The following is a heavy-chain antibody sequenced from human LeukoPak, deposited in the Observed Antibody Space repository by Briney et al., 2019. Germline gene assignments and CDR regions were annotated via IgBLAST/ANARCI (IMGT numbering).Heavy chain of an antibody. J-gene: IGHJ3*02. V-gene: IGHV4-59*12. CDR3: ARPMVRGVINSFDI. CDR1: GGSISSYY. CDR2: IYYSGRT. Sequence: SETLSLTCTVSGGSISSYYWSWIRQPPGKRLEWIGYIYYSGRTDYNPSLKSRVTISVDTSKNQFSLKLNSVTAADTAMYYCARPMVRGVINSFDIWGQGTMVTVSS. D-gene: IGHD3-10*01.